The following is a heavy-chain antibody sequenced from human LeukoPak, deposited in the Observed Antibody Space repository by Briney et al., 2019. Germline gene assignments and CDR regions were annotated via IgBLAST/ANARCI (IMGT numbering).Heavy chain of an antibody. CDR3: ATYSTAQHAFDI. CDR1: GYTLTELS. J-gene: IGHJ3*02. V-gene: IGHV1-24*01. Sequence: ASVKVSCKVSGYTLTELSMHWVRQAPGKGLEWMGGFDPEDGETIYAQKFQGRVTMTEDTSTDTAYMELSSLRSEDTAVYYCATYSTAQHAFDIWGQGTMVTVSS. CDR2: FDPEDGET. D-gene: IGHD4-17*01.